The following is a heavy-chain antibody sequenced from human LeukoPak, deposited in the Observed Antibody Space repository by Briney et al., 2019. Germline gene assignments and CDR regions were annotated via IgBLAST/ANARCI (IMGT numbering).Heavy chain of an antibody. Sequence: SETLSLTCTVSGGSISSYYWSWIRQPPGKGLEWIGYIYYSGSTNYNPSLKSRVTISVDTSKNQFSLKLSSVTAADTAVYYCARTDRSGWHDAFDVWGQGPMVTVFS. D-gene: IGHD6-19*01. CDR1: GGSISSYY. CDR3: ARTDRSGWHDAFDV. J-gene: IGHJ3*01. CDR2: IYYSGST. V-gene: IGHV4-59*01.